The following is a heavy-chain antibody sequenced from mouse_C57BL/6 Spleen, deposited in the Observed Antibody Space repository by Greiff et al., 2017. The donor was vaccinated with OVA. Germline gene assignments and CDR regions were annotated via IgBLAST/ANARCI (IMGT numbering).Heavy chain of an antibody. V-gene: IGHV1-26*01. J-gene: IGHJ4*01. CDR2: INPNNGGT. CDR1: GYTFTDYY. Sequence: VQLQQSGPELVKPGASVKISCKASGYTFTDYYMNWVKQSHGKSLEWIGDINPNNGGTSYNQKFKGKATLTVDNATSTAYMELRSLTSEDSAVYYCARFYYAMDYWGQGTSVTVSS. CDR3: ARFYYAMDY.